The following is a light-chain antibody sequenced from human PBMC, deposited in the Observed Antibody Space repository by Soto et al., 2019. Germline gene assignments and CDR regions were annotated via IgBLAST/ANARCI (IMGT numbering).Light chain of an antibody. CDR2: GAS. Sequence: EIVLTQSPGTLSLSPGERATLSCRASQSVSSSYLGWYQQKPGQAPRLLMYGASSRATGIPERFSGSGSGTDFTLTISRLEPEDFAVYYCQQYADWPRTFGQGTKVDIK. V-gene: IGKV3-20*01. CDR3: QQYADWPRT. CDR1: QSVSSSY. J-gene: IGKJ1*01.